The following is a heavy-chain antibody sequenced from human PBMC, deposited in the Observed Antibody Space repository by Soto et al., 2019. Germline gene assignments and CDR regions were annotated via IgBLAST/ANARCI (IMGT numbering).Heavy chain of an antibody. J-gene: IGHJ4*02. Sequence: ASVKVSCKASGYTFTSYAMHWVRQAPGQRLEWMGWINAGNGNTKYSQKFQGRVTITRDTSASTAYMELSSLRSEDTAVYYCARDITMVRELDYWGQGTLVTVSS. V-gene: IGHV1-3*01. CDR3: ARDITMVRELDY. CDR2: INAGNGNT. CDR1: GYTFTSYA. D-gene: IGHD3-10*01.